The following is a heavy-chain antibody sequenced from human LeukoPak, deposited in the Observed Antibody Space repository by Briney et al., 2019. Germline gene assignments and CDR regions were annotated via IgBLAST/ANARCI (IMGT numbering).Heavy chain of an antibody. J-gene: IGHJ4*02. Sequence: GRSLRLSCAASGFTFSSYGMHWVRQAPGKGLEWVAVISYDGSNKYYADSVKGRFTISRDNSKNTLYLQMNSLRAEDTAVYYCAKDFGELPYYFDYWGQGTLVTVSS. CDR2: ISYDGSNK. D-gene: IGHD3-10*01. V-gene: IGHV3-30*18. CDR1: GFTFSSYG. CDR3: AKDFGELPYYFDY.